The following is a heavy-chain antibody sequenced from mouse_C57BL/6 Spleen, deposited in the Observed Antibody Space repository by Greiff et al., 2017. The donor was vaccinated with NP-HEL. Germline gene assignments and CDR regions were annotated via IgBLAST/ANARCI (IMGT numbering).Heavy chain of an antibody. J-gene: IGHJ3*01. CDR1: GYTFTSYW. D-gene: IGHD2-4*01. CDR2: INPSNGGT. Sequence: QVQLKQPGTELVKPGASVKLSCKASGYTFTSYWMHWVKQRPGQGLEWIGNINPSNGGTNYNEKFKHKATLTVDKSSSTAYMQLSSLTSEDSAVYYCAREYYDYDEKGWFAYWGQGTLVTVSA. V-gene: IGHV1-53*01. CDR3: AREYYDYDEKGWFAY.